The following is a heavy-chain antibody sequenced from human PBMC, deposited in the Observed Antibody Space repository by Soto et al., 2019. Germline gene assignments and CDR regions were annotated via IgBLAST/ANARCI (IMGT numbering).Heavy chain of an antibody. V-gene: IGHV3-30*18. CDR2: ISYDGSNK. D-gene: IGHD4-17*01. CDR1: GFTFSSYG. J-gene: IGHJ6*02. Sequence: GGSLRLSCAASGFTFSSYGMHWVRQAPGKGLEWVAVISYDGSNKYYADSVKGRFTISRDNSKNTLYLQMNSLRAEDTAVYYCAKELGDYGPYYYYGMDVWGQGTTVTVSS. CDR3: AKELGDYGPYYYYGMDV.